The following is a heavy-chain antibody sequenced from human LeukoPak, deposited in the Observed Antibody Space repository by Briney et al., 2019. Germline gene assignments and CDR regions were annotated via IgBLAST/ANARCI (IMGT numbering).Heavy chain of an antibody. CDR2: ISGNGGVI. V-gene: IGHV3-11*04. Sequence: RGSLRLSCAASGFTFSDNYMTWVRQAPGKGLEWLSYISGNGGVIQYADSVKGRFTISRDNAKNLLYLQMDSLRVEDTAIYYCARDPRTVRIWGQGTLVTVSS. CDR3: ARDPRTVRI. CDR1: GFTFSDNY. D-gene: IGHD1-1*01. J-gene: IGHJ4*02.